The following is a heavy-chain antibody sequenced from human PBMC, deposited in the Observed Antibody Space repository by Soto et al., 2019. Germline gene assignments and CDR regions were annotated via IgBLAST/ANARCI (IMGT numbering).Heavy chain of an antibody. J-gene: IGHJ6*03. D-gene: IGHD6-6*01. Sequence: PSETLSLTCAVSSGSISSSNWWSWVRQPPGKGLEWIGEIYHSGSTNYNPSLKSRVAISVDKSKNQFSLKLSSVTAADTAVYYCALRYSSSPRSYYYMDVWGKGTTVTVSS. V-gene: IGHV4-4*02. CDR3: ALRYSSSPRSYYYMDV. CDR1: SGSISSSNW. CDR2: IYHSGST.